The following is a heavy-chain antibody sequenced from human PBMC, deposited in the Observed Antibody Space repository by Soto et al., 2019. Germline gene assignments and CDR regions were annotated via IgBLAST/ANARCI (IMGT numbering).Heavy chain of an antibody. Sequence: QVQLQESGPGLVKPSGTLSLTCAVSGGSISSSNWWSWVRQPPGKGLEWIGEIYHSGSTNYNPSLKSRVTISVHKSKSQFSLKLSSVTAADTAVYYCARFYVEMATITCYFDYWGQGTLVTVSS. CDR3: ARFYVEMATITCYFDY. CDR1: GGSISSSNW. J-gene: IGHJ4*02. CDR2: IYHSGST. V-gene: IGHV4-4*02. D-gene: IGHD5-12*01.